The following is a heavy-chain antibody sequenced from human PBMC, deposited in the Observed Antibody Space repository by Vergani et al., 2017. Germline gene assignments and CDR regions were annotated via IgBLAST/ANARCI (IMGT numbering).Heavy chain of an antibody. V-gene: IGHV3-23*01. Sequence: EVRLLESGGGLVQPGGSLRLSCAASGFTFNIYAMSWVRQAPGKGLEWVSTITYNGGRTYYADSATGLFTISRYNSKNTLFLQMKTLRAEDTGVYYCAKDYNIMGALHYWGQGTLVTVSS. D-gene: IGHD5-12*01. CDR1: GFTFNIYA. CDR2: ITYNGGRT. CDR3: AKDYNIMGALHY. J-gene: IGHJ4*02.